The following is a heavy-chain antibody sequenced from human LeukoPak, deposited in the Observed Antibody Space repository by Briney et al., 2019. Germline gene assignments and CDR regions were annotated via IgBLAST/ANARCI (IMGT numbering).Heavy chain of an antibody. Sequence: PGGSLRLSCAASGFTFDDYAMHWVRQAPGKGLEWVSGISWNSGSIGYADSVKGRFTISRDNAKNSLYLQMNSLRAEDTALYYCAKALRDSSGFYIYYGMDVWGQGTTVTVSS. V-gene: IGHV3-9*01. CDR1: GFTFDDYA. D-gene: IGHD3-22*01. J-gene: IGHJ6*02. CDR2: ISWNSGSI. CDR3: AKALRDSSGFYIYYGMDV.